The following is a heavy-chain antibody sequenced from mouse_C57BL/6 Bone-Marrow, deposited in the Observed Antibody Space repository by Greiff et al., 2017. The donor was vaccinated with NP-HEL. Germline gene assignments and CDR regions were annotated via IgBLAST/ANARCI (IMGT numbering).Heavy chain of an antibody. Sequence: VKLMESGAELARPGASVKMSCKASGYTFTSYTMHWVKQRPGQGLEWIGYINPSSGYTKYNQKFKDKATLTADKSSSTAYMQLSSLTSEDSAVYYCARWITTVVAPYYYAMDYWGQGTSVTVSS. CDR3: ARWITTVVAPYYYAMDY. CDR2: INPSSGYT. J-gene: IGHJ4*01. V-gene: IGHV1-4*01. D-gene: IGHD1-1*01. CDR1: GYTFTSYT.